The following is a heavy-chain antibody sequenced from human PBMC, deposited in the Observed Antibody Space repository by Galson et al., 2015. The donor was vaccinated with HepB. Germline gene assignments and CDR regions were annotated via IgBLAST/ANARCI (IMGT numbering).Heavy chain of an antibody. CDR1: GFTFSSYA. CDR2: ISGSGGST. V-gene: IGHV3-23*01. Sequence: SLRLSCAASGFTFSSYAMSWVRQAPGKGLEWVSAISGSGGSTYYADSVKGRFTISRDNSKNTLYLQMNSLRAEDTAVYYCASSRDVWSGYYAGRDYYYYYGMDVWGQGTTVTVSS. D-gene: IGHD3-3*01. J-gene: IGHJ6*02. CDR3: ASSRDVWSGYYAGRDYYYYYGMDV.